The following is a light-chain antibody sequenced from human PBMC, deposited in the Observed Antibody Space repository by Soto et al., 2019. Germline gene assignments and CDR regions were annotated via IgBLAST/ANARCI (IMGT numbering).Light chain of an antibody. CDR2: DAS. V-gene: IGKV1-33*01. J-gene: IGKJ4*01. CDR1: QDISNY. Sequence: DIQMTQSPSSLSASVGDRVTITCQSSQDISNYLNWYQQKPGKAPKLLIYDASNLETGVPSRFSGSGSGTDFTFTISRLQPEGIATYYCQQYDNLPFFGGGTKVEIK. CDR3: QQYDNLPF.